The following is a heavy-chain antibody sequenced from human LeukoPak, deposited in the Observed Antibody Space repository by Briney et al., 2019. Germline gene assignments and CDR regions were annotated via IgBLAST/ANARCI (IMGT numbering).Heavy chain of an antibody. J-gene: IGHJ6*02. CDR3: AGSGAGATPPDAYYGMDV. CDR2: IVVGSGNT. V-gene: IGHV1-58*02. D-gene: IGHD1-26*01. Sequence: ASVKVSCQAAGFTFTSSAMQWVRQARGHRLEWVGWIVVGSGNTNYAQKFQERVTITRDMSTSTAYMELSSLRSEDTAVYYCAGSGAGATPPDAYYGMDVWGQGATVTVSS. CDR1: GFTFTSSA.